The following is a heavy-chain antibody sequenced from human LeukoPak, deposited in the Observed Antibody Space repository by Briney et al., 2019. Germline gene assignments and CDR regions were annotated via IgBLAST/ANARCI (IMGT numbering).Heavy chain of an antibody. CDR2: IYYSGST. J-gene: IGHJ5*02. CDR3: ARAGYSSSWYRSNWFDP. D-gene: IGHD6-13*01. CDR1: GVSISGSSYY. V-gene: IGHV4-39*01. Sequence: SETLSLTCTVSGVSISGSSYYWGWIRQPPEKGLEWIGSIYYSGSTYYNPSLKSRVTISVDTSKNQFSLKLNSVTATDAAVYYCARAGYSSSWYRSNWFDPWGQGTLVTVSS.